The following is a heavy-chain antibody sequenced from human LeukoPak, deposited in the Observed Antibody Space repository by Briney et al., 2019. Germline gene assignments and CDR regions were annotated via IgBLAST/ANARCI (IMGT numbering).Heavy chain of an antibody. J-gene: IGHJ4*02. CDR1: GGSINYYY. CDR2: IYYSGST. CDR3: ARFRYSSSFIDY. D-gene: IGHD6-13*01. V-gene: IGHV4-59*13. Sequence: PSETLSLTCTVSGGSINYYYWMWIRQPPGKGLEWIGYIYYSGSTNYNPSLKSRVTISVDTSKNQFSLKLSSVTAADTAVYYCARFRYSSSFIDYWGQGTLVTVSS.